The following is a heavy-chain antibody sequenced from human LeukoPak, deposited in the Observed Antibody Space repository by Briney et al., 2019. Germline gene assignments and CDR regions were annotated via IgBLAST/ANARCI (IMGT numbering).Heavy chain of an antibody. J-gene: IGHJ3*02. CDR2: ISSSSSYI. D-gene: IGHD3-10*01. CDR3: ARGKYGHSGAFDI. Sequence: GGSLRLSCAASGFTFSSYSMNWVRQAPGKGLEWVSSISSSSSYIYYADSVKGRFTISRDNAKNSLYLQMNSLRAEDTAVYYCARGKYGHSGAFDIWGQGTMVTVSS. V-gene: IGHV3-21*01. CDR1: GFTFSSYS.